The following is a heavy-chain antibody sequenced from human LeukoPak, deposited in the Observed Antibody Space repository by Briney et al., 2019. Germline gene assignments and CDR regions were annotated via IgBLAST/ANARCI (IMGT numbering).Heavy chain of an antibody. CDR1: GFTFSSYW. CDR3: ARDTGGGYSCYDC. Sequence: GGSLRLFCAASGFTFSSYWMTWIRQAPGKGLEWVANIKQDGSEKYYVDSVKGRFTISRDNAKNSLYLQMNSLRAEDTAVYYCARDTGGGYSCYDCWGQGTLVTVSS. V-gene: IGHV3-7*01. J-gene: IGHJ4*02. D-gene: IGHD5-18*01. CDR2: IKQDGSEK.